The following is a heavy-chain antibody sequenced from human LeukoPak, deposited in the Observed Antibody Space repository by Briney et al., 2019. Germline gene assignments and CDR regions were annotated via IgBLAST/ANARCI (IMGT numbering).Heavy chain of an antibody. CDR2: IYYSGSP. V-gene: IGHV4-59*01. CDR1: GGSISSYY. Sequence: SETLSLTCTVSGGSISSYYWSWIRQPPGKGLEWIGYIYYSGSPNYNPSLKSRVTISVDTSKNQVSLKLSSVTAEDTAVYFCAGGSTMIRGAADYWGQGTLVTVSS. D-gene: IGHD3-10*01. J-gene: IGHJ4*02. CDR3: AGGSTMIRGAADY.